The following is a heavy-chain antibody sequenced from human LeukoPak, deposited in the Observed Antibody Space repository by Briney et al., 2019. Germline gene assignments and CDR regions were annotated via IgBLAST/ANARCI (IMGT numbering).Heavy chain of an antibody. CDR1: GGSISSYY. V-gene: IGHV4-59*01. D-gene: IGHD6-6*01. Sequence: SETLSLTCTVSGGSISSYYWSWIRQPPGKGLEWIGYIYYSGSTNYNLSLKSRVTISVDTSKNQFSLKLSSVTAADTAVYYCARGVIAARPLDYWGQGTLVTVSS. J-gene: IGHJ4*02. CDR2: IYYSGST. CDR3: ARGVIAARPLDY.